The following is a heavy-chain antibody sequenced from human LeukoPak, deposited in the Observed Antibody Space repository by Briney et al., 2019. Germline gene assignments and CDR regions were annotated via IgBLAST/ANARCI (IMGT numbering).Heavy chain of an antibody. Sequence: ASVKVSCKASGYTFTSYGISWVRQAPGQGLEWMGWISAYNGNTNYAQKLQGRVTMTTDTSTSTAYMELRSLRSDDPAVYHCAKAGPDLNGYQNPLDYRGQGTLVTVSS. CDR1: GYTFTSYG. V-gene: IGHV1-18*01. CDR2: ISAYNGNT. J-gene: IGHJ4*02. CDR3: AKAGPDLNGYQNPLDY. D-gene: IGHD3-9*01.